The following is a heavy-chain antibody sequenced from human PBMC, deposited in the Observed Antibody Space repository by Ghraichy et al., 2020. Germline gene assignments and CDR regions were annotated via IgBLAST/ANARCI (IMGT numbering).Heavy chain of an antibody. D-gene: IGHD3-16*02. CDR3: AKDRDYDYVWGSYRQNYFDY. CDR2: ISGSGGST. J-gene: IGHJ4*02. CDR1: GFTFSSYA. Sequence: GGSLRLSCAASGFTFSSYAMSWVRQAPGKGLEWVSAISGSGGSTYYADSVKGWFTISRDNSKNTLYLQMNSLRAEDTAVYYCAKDRDYDYVWGSYRQNYFDYWGQGTLVTVSS. V-gene: IGHV3-23*01.